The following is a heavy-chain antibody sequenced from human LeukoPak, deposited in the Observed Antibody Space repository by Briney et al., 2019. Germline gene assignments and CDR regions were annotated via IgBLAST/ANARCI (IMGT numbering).Heavy chain of an antibody. CDR3: ARGLVGYSYGA. J-gene: IGHJ4*02. CDR1: GGSFGGYY. V-gene: IGHV4-34*01. Sequence: PSETLSLTCAVYGGSFGGYYWSWIRQPPGKGLEWIGEINHSGSTNYNPSLKSRVTISVDTSKNQFSLKLSSVTAADTAVYYCARGLVGYSYGAWGQGTLVTVSS. D-gene: IGHD5-18*01. CDR2: INHSGST.